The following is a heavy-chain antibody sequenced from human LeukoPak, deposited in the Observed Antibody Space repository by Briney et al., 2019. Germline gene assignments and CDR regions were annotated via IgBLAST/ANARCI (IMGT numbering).Heavy chain of an antibody. CDR1: GASISVYY. CDR3: H. Sequence: SEAPSLTCTVSGASISVYYWTWIRQAPGRGLEWIGHIHHSGSTNYNPSLKSRVTISIDTSKTQFSLNYCARTTPATGWYLYHWGQGTPVTVSS. D-gene: IGHD6-19*01. V-gene: IGHV4-59*01. CDR2: IHHSGST. J-gene: IGHJ5*02.